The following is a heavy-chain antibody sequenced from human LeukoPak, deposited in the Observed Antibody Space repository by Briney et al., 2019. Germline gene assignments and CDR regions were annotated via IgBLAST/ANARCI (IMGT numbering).Heavy chain of an antibody. CDR2: VHYSGSS. CDR3: ARGSTGQYDP. V-gene: IGHV4-59*02. Sequence: SETVSLTCSVSGDSVSSYYWSWIRQSPGKGLEWIGYVHYSGSSNSNPSLKSRVTTSVDTSRNQFSLKLSSVTAADTAVYYCARGSTGQYDPWGQGILVTVSS. D-gene: IGHD1-14*01. CDR1: GDSVSSYY. J-gene: IGHJ5*02.